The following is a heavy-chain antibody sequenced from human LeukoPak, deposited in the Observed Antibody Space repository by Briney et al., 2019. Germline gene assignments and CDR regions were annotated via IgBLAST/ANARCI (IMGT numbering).Heavy chain of an antibody. CDR3: ASPSCSAANCYSGIDY. D-gene: IGHD2-15*01. J-gene: IGHJ4*02. CDR2: INTDGSAT. V-gene: IGHV3-74*01. Sequence: PGGSLRLSCAASGLTFSKYWMHWVRQDPGKGLVWVSRINTDGSATRYADSVKGRFTISRDNAKNTLYLQMNSLRAEDTAVYYCASPSCSAANCYSGIDYWGQGTLVTVSS. CDR1: GLTFSKYW.